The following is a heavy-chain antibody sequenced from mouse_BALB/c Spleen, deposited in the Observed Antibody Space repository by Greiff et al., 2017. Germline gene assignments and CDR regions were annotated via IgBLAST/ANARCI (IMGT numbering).Heavy chain of an antibody. CDR2: ISDGGSYT. CDR1: GFTFSDYY. CDR3: ARRNSGYDGYYYAMDY. D-gene: IGHD2-2*01. V-gene: IGHV5-4*02. J-gene: IGHJ4*01. Sequence: EVQVVESGGGLVKPGGSLKLSCAASGFTFSDYYMYWVRQTPEKRLEWVATISDGGSYTYYPDSVKGRFTISRDNAKNNLYLQMSSLKSEDTAMYYCARRNSGYDGYYYAMDYWGQGTSVTVSS.